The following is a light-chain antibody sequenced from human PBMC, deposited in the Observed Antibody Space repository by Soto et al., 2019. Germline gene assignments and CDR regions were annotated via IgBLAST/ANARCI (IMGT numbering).Light chain of an antibody. J-gene: IGKJ5*01. Sequence: EFVLTQSPGTLSLSPGERATLSCRASQSVSSYLAWYQQKPGQAPRLLIYDASNRATGIPARFSGSGSGTDFTLTISRLEPEDFAMYYCQQYGSSLITFGQGTRLEIK. CDR3: QQYGSSLIT. CDR2: DAS. CDR1: QSVSSY. V-gene: IGKV3-20*01.